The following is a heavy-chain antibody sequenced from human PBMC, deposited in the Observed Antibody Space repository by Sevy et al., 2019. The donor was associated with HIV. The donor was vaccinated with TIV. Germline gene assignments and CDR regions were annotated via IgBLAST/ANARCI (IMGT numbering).Heavy chain of an antibody. J-gene: IGHJ4*02. V-gene: IGHV3-21*01. CDR1: GFIFSTYS. CDR3: ARGWGFGELPYYFDY. CDR2: TSSSGTDI. Sequence: GGSLRLSCAASGFIFSTYSMNWVRQVPGKGLEWVSGTSSSGTDIYYAESVKGRFTISRDNAKNSLYLQMNSLRAEDTAVYYCARGWGFGELPYYFDYWGQGTLVTVSS. D-gene: IGHD3-10*01.